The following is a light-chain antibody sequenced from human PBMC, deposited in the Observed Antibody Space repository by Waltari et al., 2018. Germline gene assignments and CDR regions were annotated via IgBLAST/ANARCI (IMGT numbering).Light chain of an antibody. V-gene: IGKV1-39*01. CDR3: QQSYSTPPKLT. Sequence: DIQMTQSPSSLSASVGDRVTITCRASQSISSCLNWYQQKPGKAPKLLIYAASSLQSGVPSRFSGSGSGTDFTLTISSLQPEDFATYYCQQSYSTPPKLTFGGGTKVEIK. J-gene: IGKJ4*01. CDR2: AAS. CDR1: QSISSC.